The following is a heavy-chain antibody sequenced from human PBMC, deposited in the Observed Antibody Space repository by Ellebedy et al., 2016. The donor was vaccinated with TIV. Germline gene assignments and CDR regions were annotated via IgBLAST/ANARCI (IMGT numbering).Heavy chain of an antibody. D-gene: IGHD6-19*01. J-gene: IGHJ4*02. CDR1: GFTFSSYW. CDR2: INQDGSEK. V-gene: IGHV3-7*01. Sequence: PGGSLRLSCAASGFTFSSYWMSWVRQAPGKGLEWVANINQDGSEKYYVDSVKGRFTISRDNAKNSLSLLMNSLRAEDTAVYYCASVKYGSHVDYWGQGTLVTVSS. CDR3: ASVKYGSHVDY.